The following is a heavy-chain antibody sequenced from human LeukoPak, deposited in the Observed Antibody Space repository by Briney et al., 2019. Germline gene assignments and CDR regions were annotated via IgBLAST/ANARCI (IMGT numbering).Heavy chain of an antibody. D-gene: IGHD2-2*01. Sequence: KPSETLSLTCTVSGYSISSGYYWGWIRQPPEKGLEWIGSIYHSGSTYYNPSLKSRVTISVDTSKNQFSLKLSSVTAADTAVYYCARDGPMIVVVPAARFTDPWGQGTLVTVSS. CDR3: ARDGPMIVVVPAARFTDP. CDR2: IYHSGST. V-gene: IGHV4-38-2*02. J-gene: IGHJ5*02. CDR1: GYSISSGYY.